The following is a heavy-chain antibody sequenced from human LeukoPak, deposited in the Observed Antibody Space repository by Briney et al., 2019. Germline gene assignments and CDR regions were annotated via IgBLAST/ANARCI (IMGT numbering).Heavy chain of an antibody. CDR3: TRTYYYDSIDYFDY. CDR2: IKSEGSST. Sequence: PGGSLRLSCAASGFTFSNYWMHWVRQAPGKGLVWVSRIKSEGSSTIYADSVKGRFTISRDNAKNTLYLQMNSLRAEDTAVYYCTRTYYYDSIDYFDYWGQGALVTVSS. V-gene: IGHV3-74*01. CDR1: GFTFSNYW. J-gene: IGHJ4*02. D-gene: IGHD3-22*01.